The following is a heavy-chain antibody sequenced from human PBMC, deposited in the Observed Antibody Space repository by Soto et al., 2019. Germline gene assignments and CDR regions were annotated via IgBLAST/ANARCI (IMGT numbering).Heavy chain of an antibody. CDR2: ISGSGGST. CDR3: SVTVSISWYFDY. D-gene: IGHD6-13*01. Sequence: EVQLLESGGGLVQPGGSLRLSCAASGFTFSTYAMTWVRQAPGKGLEWVSTISGSGGSTYYADSVKGRFTISRDNSKNTRYLQMSSLRAADTAVYYCSVTVSISWYFDYWGQGTLVTVSS. J-gene: IGHJ4*02. CDR1: GFTFSTYA. V-gene: IGHV3-23*01.